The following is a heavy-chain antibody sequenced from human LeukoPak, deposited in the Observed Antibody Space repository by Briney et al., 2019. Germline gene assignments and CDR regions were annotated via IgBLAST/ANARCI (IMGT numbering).Heavy chain of an antibody. V-gene: IGHV1-18*01. CDR1: GYILTQYG. CDR3: ARRTGYNYYYMEV. CDR2: ISTYNGNT. D-gene: IGHD3/OR15-3a*01. Sequence: GASVKVSCKASGYILTQYGISWVRQAPGQGLEWMASISTYNGNTNYAQNFQGRVTVTTDTSTSTAYMELRSLRSDDTAVYYCARRTGYNYYYMEVWGQGTTVTVSS. J-gene: IGHJ6*03.